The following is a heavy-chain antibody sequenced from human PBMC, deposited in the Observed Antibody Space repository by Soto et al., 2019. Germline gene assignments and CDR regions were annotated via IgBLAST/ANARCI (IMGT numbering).Heavy chain of an antibody. CDR1: GYSFTDYH. Sequence: ASVKVSCRASGYSFTDYHMHWVRQALAQGLEWLGRINPNSGGTSTAQTFQGWVTMTTDTSISTASMELTRLTSDDTDIYYCARGDSTDCSNGVCSFFYNHDMDVWGQGTTVTVSS. J-gene: IGHJ6*02. CDR3: ARGDSTDCSNGVCSFFYNHDMDV. CDR2: INPNSGGT. D-gene: IGHD2-8*01. V-gene: IGHV1-2*04.